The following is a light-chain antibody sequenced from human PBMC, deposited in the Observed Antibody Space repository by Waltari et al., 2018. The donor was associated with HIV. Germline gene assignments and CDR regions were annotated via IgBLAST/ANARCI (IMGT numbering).Light chain of an antibody. CDR3: YSTDSSGNPL. CDR2: EDS. CDR1: ALPTKY. V-gene: IGLV3-10*01. Sequence: SYELTQPPSVSVSPGQTARIICSGDALPTKYAYWYQQKSGQAPMLVIYEDSKRPSEIPERFSGSSSGTMATLTISGAQVEDEADYYCYSTDSSGNPLFGGGTKLTVL. J-gene: IGLJ2*01.